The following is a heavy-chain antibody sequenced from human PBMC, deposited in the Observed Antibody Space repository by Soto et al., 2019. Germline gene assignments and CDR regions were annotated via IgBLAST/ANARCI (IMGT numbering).Heavy chain of an antibody. CDR3: PRYALAASANYYYYMDV. V-gene: IGHV4-39*01. J-gene: IGHJ6*03. D-gene: IGHD6-13*01. Sequence: PSETLSLTCTVSGGSISSSSYYWGWIRQPPGKGLEWIGSIYYSGSTYYNPSLKSRVTISVDTSKNQFSLKLSSVTAADTAVYSFPRYALAASANYYYYMDVWGKGTTVTVSS. CDR1: GGSISSSSYY. CDR2: IYYSGST.